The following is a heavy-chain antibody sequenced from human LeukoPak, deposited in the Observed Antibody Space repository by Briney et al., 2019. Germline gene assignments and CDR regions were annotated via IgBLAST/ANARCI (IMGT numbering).Heavy chain of an antibody. V-gene: IGHV3-23*01. CDR3: AKSSYYDSSGFYREYYFDY. J-gene: IGHJ4*02. CDR1: GFTFSSYW. Sequence: GGSLRLSCAASGFTFSSYWMSWVRQAPGKGLEWVSAISGTGGSTHYADSVKGRFTISRDNSKNTLYLQMNSLRAGDTAVYYCAKSSYYDSSGFYREYYFDYWGQGTLVPVS. CDR2: ISGTGGST. D-gene: IGHD3-22*01.